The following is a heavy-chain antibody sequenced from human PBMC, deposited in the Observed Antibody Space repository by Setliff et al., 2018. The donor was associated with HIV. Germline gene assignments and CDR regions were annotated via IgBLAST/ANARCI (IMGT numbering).Heavy chain of an antibody. D-gene: IGHD3-3*01. CDR2: IHFGGGT. CDR1: GDSISNTYYY. Sequence: SETLSLTCSVSGDSISNTYYYWSWIRQPPGKGLEWIGHIHFGGGTYYDPSLKSRLTISKDTSKNQFSLNLTSVTATDTAVYYCVRRRTVPGGVFDYWGQGTLVTVSS. V-gene: IGHV4-39*01. J-gene: IGHJ4*02. CDR3: VRRRTVPGGVFDY.